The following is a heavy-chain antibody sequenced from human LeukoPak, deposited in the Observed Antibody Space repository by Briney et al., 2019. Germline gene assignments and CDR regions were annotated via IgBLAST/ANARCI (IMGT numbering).Heavy chain of an antibody. CDR1: GGSISSYY. V-gene: IGHV4-59*01. D-gene: IGHD2-2*01. CDR2: IFYTWST. J-gene: IGHJ4*02. Sequence: PSETLSLTCTVSGGSISSYYWSWIRQPPGKGLEWIGYIFYTWSTNYNPSLKSRVTISVDKSKNQLSLKLNSVTAADTAVYYCARGPKVVPSAIWGQGTLVTVSS. CDR3: ARGPKVVPSAI.